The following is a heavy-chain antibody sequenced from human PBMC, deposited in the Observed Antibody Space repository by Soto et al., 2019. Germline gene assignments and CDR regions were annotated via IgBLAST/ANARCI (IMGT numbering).Heavy chain of an antibody. CDR1: EGTFSRFP. CDR3: AREVKYGSSDAFDI. Sequence: QVQLAQSGAEVKKHGSSVKVSCKASEGTFSRFPISWVRQAPGRGLEWMGGILPLSGTPNYGQKFQGRVTISADKSTSTVYMELSSLRSGDTAVYYCAREVKYGSSDAFDIWGQGTMVTVAS. V-gene: IGHV1-69*06. J-gene: IGHJ3*02. D-gene: IGHD6-6*01. CDR2: ILPLSGTP.